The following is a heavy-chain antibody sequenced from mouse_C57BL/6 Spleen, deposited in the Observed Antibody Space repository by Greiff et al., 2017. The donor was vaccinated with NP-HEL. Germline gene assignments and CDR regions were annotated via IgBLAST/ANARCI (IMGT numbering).Heavy chain of an antibody. Sequence: VQLQQSGAELVRPGTSVKVSCKASGYAFTNYLIEWVKQRPGQGLEWIGVINPGSGGTNYNEKFKGKATLTADKSSSTAYMQLSSLTSEDSAVYFCASGLGGSSAWFAYWGQGTLVTVSA. J-gene: IGHJ3*01. CDR3: ASGLGGSSAWFAY. CDR2: INPGSGGT. D-gene: IGHD1-1*01. V-gene: IGHV1-54*01. CDR1: GYAFTNYL.